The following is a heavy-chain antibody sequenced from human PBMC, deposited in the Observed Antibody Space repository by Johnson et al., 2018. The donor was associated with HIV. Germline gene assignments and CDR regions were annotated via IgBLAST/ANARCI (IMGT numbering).Heavy chain of an antibody. D-gene: IGHD3-10*01. CDR2: IKQDVSEK. J-gene: IGHJ3*01. CDR1: GFTFSSYW. Sequence: VQLVESGGGLIQPGGSLRLSCAASGFTFSSYWMSWVRQAPGTGLEWVANIKQDVSEKYYVDSVKGRFTISRDNAKNSLYLQMHSLRAEDTAVYYCAKDQERLLWFGTGGSWGQGTMVTVSS. V-gene: IGHV3-7*01. CDR3: AKDQERLLWFGTGGS.